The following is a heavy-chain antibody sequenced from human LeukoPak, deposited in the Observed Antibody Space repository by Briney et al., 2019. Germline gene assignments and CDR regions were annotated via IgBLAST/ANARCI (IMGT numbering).Heavy chain of an antibody. Sequence: GGSLRLSCAASGFTFSDYYMSWIRQAPGKGLEWISYISSGGSTIYYADSVKGRFTISRDNAKNSLYLQINSLRAEDTAVYYCARDTVGAHPVDYWGQGTLVTVSS. CDR3: ARDTVGAHPVDY. V-gene: IGHV3-11*01. D-gene: IGHD1-26*01. J-gene: IGHJ4*02. CDR1: GFTFSDYY. CDR2: ISSGGSTI.